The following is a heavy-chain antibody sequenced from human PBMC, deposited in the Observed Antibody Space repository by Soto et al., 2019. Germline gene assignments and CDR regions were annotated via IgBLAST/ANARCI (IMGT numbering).Heavy chain of an antibody. CDR2: ISHSGNT. CDR3: ARVHCNGGLCTFPAWFGP. Sequence: TLSLTCSVSGDSISSGAYFWSWILHLPGKGLEWLGSISHSGNTFLRPSLRNELSMSMDTSQTRFSLKLTSVTVANKAVYYCARVHCNGGLCTFPAWFGPWGRGTQVTVSS. D-gene: IGHD2-8*02. V-gene: IGHV4-31*01. CDR1: GDSISSGAYF. J-gene: IGHJ5*02.